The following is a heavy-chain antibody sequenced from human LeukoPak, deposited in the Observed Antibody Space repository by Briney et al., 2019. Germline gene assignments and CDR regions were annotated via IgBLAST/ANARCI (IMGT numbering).Heavy chain of an antibody. Sequence: SETLSLTCAVYGGSFSGYYWTWIRQPPGKGLEWIGEINHRGNTNYNPSIESRVAISADTSKNHFSLNLSSVTAADTAVYYCARGRYDRRGSYDLVQTKAFDYWGQGTLVTVSP. D-gene: IGHD3-22*01. J-gene: IGHJ4*02. CDR3: ARGRYDRRGSYDLVQTKAFDY. CDR2: INHRGNT. CDR1: GGSFSGYY. V-gene: IGHV4-34*01.